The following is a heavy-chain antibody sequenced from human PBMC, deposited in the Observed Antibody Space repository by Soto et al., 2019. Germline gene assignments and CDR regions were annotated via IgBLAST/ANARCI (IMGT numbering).Heavy chain of an antibody. J-gene: IGHJ5*02. CDR1: GGTFSSYA. Sequence: GASVKVSCKASGGTFSSYAISWVRQAPGQGLEWMGGIIPIFGTANYAQKFQGRVTITADESTSTAYMELSSLRSEDTAVYYCARVGSLVVVINGAGWFDPWGQGTLVTVSS. V-gene: IGHV1-69*13. CDR3: ARVGSLVVVINGAGWFDP. D-gene: IGHD3-22*01. CDR2: IIPIFGTA.